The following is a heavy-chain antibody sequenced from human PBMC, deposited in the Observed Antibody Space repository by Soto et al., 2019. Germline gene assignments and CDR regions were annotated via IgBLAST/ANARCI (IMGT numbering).Heavy chain of an antibody. CDR2: ISDDDDTT. J-gene: IGHJ5*02. V-gene: IGHV3-23*01. CDR3: AKVGGSVGARLDP. D-gene: IGHD1-26*01. CDR1: GFTFSNYA. Sequence: EVQLLESGGGLVQPGGSLRLSCTASGFTFSNYAMSWVRQAPGEGLEWVSAISDDDDTTYYADSVRGRFTISRDNSKNTLNLQMNSLRVEDTAEYYCAKVGGSVGARLDPWGQGTLVTVSS.